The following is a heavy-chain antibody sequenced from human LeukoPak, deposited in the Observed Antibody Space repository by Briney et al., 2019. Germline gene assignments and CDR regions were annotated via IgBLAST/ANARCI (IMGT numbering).Heavy chain of an antibody. V-gene: IGHV1-69*06. Sequence: SVKVSCKASGGTFSSYAISWVRQAPGQGLEWMGGIIPIFGTANYAQKFQGRVTITADKSTSTAYMELSSLRSEDTAVYYCARAGGLSGYADYWGQGTLVTVSS. CDR3: ARAGGLSGYADY. D-gene: IGHD5-12*01. J-gene: IGHJ4*02. CDR1: GGTFSSYA. CDR2: IIPIFGTA.